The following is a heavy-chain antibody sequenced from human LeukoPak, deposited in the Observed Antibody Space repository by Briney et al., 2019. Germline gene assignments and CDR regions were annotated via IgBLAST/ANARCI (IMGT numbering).Heavy chain of an antibody. CDR1: DDPISRRGYY. V-gene: IGHV4-31*03. D-gene: IGHD5/OR15-5a*01. Sequence: SETLSLTCSVSDDPISRRGYYWSWIRQRPGMGLEWMGYIYYNGRSGNTYYNLALKSRVTMSIDTGEKHFSLRLTSVTAADTAVYYCANSPPTVSTRNYFDYWGQGTLVIVSS. CDR2: IYYNGRSGNT. CDR3: ANSPPTVSTRNYFDY. J-gene: IGHJ4*02.